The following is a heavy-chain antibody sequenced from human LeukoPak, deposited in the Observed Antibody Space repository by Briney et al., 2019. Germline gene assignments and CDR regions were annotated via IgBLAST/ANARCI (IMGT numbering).Heavy chain of an antibody. CDR3: AKTRPLDSSSWSHGDY. J-gene: IGHJ4*02. Sequence: GGSLRLSCAASGFTFSSYAMSWVRQAPGKGLEWVSAISGSGDSTYYGDPVKGRFTVSRDNSKNTLYLQMNSLRAEDTAVYYCAKTRPLDSSSWSHGDYWGQGTLVTVSS. CDR2: ISGSGDST. V-gene: IGHV3-23*01. D-gene: IGHD6-13*01. CDR1: GFTFSSYA.